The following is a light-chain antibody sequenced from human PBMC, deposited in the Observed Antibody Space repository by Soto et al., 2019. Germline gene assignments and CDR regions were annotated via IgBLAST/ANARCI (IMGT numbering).Light chain of an antibody. J-gene: IGKJ1*01. Sequence: DILMTQSPSTRSASVGVRVTITCRAIQSISSWLAWYQQKPGNAPKLLIYDASSLESGVRSRFSGSGSGTKFTLTIISLQPDDVATYYGQHYNSYSWTVGRGTKVDIK. CDR2: DAS. V-gene: IGKV1-5*01. CDR3: QHYNSYSWT. CDR1: QSISSW.